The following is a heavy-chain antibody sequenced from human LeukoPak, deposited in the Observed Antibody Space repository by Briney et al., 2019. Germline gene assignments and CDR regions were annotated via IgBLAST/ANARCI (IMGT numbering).Heavy chain of an antibody. V-gene: IGHV1-18*01. CDR1: GYTFTSYG. CDR2: ISAYNGNT. Sequence: ASVTVSCKASGYTFTSYGISWVRQAPGQGLEWMGWISAYNGNTNYAQKLQGRVTMTTDTSTSTAYMELRSLRSDDTAVYYCARALQVTMVRGVITFWFDPWGQGTLVTVSS. J-gene: IGHJ5*02. CDR3: ARALQVTMVRGVITFWFDP. D-gene: IGHD3-10*01.